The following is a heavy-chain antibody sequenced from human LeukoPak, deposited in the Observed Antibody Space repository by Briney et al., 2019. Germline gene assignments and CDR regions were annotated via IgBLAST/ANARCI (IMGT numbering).Heavy chain of an antibody. J-gene: IGHJ4*02. CDR2: ISSSGSTI. V-gene: IGHV3-48*03. CDR3: ATLYSSSSGVYFDY. D-gene: IGHD6-6*01. Sequence: GGSLRLSCAASGFTFSSYEMNWVRQAPGKGLEWVSYISSSGSTIYYADSVKGRFTISRDNAKNSLYLQMNSLRAEDTAVYYCATLYSSSSGVYFDYWGQGTLVTVSS. CDR1: GFTFSSYE.